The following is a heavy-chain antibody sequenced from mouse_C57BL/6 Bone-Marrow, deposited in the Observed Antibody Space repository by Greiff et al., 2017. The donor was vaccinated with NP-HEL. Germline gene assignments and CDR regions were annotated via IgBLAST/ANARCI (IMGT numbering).Heavy chain of an antibody. V-gene: IGHV1-53*01. J-gene: IGHJ4*01. CDR1: GYTFTSYW. CDR2: INPSTGGT. D-gene: IGHD3-3*01. Sequence: QVQLKESGTELVKPGASVKLSCKASGYTFTSYWMHWVKQRPGQGLEWIGNINPSTGGTNYNEKFKSKATLTVDKSSSTYYMQLSRLTSENSAVYYCARYRLGVYAMDYWGQGTSVTVAS. CDR3: ARYRLGVYAMDY.